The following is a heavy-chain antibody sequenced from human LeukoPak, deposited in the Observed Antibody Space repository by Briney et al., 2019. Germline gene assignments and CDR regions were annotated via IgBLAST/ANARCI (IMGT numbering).Heavy chain of an antibody. CDR3: AGWYDSNGYA. CDR2: ISDSGDNK. CDR1: GFSFSTYP. D-gene: IGHD3-22*01. V-gene: IGHV3-23*01. J-gene: IGHJ5*02. Sequence: GGSLRLSCAASGFSFSTYPMSWVRQAPGKGLDWVSAISDSGDNKQYADSVKGRFTISRDNSKNTLYLQMNNLRVEDTAVYCCAGWYDSNGYAWGQGTLVTVSS.